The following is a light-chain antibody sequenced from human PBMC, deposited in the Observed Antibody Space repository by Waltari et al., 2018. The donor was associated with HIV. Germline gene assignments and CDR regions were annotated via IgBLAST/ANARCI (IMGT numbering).Light chain of an antibody. CDR1: SNAIGTYHF. Sequence: QSALTQPPSASGSPGQSVAISCTGSSNAIGTYHFVSWYQHHPGKAPKLLIYDVTRRPPGIPDRFSGTKSGYTASLTVSDLQVEDEADYYCVSYTEKDTFLLFGGGTKLAV. V-gene: IGLV2-8*01. J-gene: IGLJ2*01. CDR2: DVT. CDR3: VSYTEKDTFLL.